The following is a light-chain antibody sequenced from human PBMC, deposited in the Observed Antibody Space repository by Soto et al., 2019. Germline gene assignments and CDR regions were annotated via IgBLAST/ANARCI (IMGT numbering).Light chain of an antibody. Sequence: DIQMTQSPSTLSASVGDRVTITCRASQSITTWLAWYQQKPGKAPKLLIYKATNLQSGVQSRFSGSGSGTEFSLTISSLQPDDFATYYYQRYNDYQYIFGQGTKLEIK. CDR3: QRYNDYQYI. CDR1: QSITTW. V-gene: IGKV1-5*03. CDR2: KAT. J-gene: IGKJ2*01.